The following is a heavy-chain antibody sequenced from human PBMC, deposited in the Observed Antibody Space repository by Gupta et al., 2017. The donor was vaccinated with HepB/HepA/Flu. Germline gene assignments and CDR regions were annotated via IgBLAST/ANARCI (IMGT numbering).Heavy chain of an antibody. CDR1: GLTFSTPA. CDR2: ISGRGAST. J-gene: IGHJ4*02. V-gene: IGHV3-23*01. D-gene: IGHD4-11*01. CDR3: AKASTTLHTFDY. Sequence: EVLLLESGGDLLQRGGSLRLSCAVSGLTFSTPAMSWVRQVPGKGLEWVLSISGRGASTYYAECVKGRFPISRDKSKNTLSLQMSSPRAEDTAGYDCAKASTTLHTFDYWGQGTLVNVSS.